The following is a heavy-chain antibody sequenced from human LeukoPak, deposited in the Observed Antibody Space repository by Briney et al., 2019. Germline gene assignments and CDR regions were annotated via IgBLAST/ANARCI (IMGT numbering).Heavy chain of an antibody. J-gene: IGHJ4*02. CDR2: ISSRGSTI. V-gene: IGHV3-48*03. D-gene: IGHD2-2*01. Sequence: GGSLRLSCAASGFTFSSYEMNWVRQAPGKGLEWVSYISSRGSTIYYADSVKGRFTISRDNAKNSLYLQMNSLRAEDTAVYYCARIAFLGYCSSTSCYDYWGQGTLVTVSS. CDR3: ARIAFLGYCSSTSCYDY. CDR1: GFTFSSYE.